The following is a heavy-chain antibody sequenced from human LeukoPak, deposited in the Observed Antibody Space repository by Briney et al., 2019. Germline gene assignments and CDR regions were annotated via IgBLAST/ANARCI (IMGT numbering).Heavy chain of an antibody. J-gene: IGHJ4*02. Sequence: QPGGSLRLSCAASGFTFSSYWMSWVRQAPGRGLEWVANIKQDGSEKYYVDSVKGRFTISRDNAKNPLYLQMNSLRAEDTAVYYCARGTIAAAGYYYFDYWGQGTQVTVSS. CDR2: IKQDGSEK. V-gene: IGHV3-7*04. CDR3: ARGTIAAAGYYYFDY. D-gene: IGHD6-13*01. CDR1: GFTFSSYW.